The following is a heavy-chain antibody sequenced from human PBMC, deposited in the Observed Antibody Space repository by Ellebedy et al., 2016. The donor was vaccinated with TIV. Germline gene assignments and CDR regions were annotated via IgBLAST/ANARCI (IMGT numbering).Heavy chain of an antibody. V-gene: IGHV3-48*02. J-gene: IGHJ4*02. CDR1: GFNFSAYS. CDR3: AREWGPFDH. D-gene: IGHD1-26*01. Sequence: GGSLRLXXEGSGFNFSAYSVNWVRQAPGKGLEWLSYISPVSTIFDADSVRGRFTTSRDNAKNSVYLQLNSLRDEDTAVYYCAREWGPFDHWGRGTLVTVSS. CDR2: ISPVSTI.